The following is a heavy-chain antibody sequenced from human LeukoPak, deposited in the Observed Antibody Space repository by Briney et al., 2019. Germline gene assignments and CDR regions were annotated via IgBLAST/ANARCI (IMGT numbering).Heavy chain of an antibody. V-gene: IGHV1-8*01. CDR1: GYTFTSYD. Sequence: ASVKVSCKASGYTFTSYDINWVRQATGQGLEWMGWMNPNSGNTGYAQKFKGRVTMTRNTSISTAYMELSSLRSEDTAVYYCTRDPYYYDSSGYGRDAFDIWGQGTMVTVSS. CDR2: MNPNSGNT. J-gene: IGHJ3*02. D-gene: IGHD3-22*01. CDR3: TRDPYYYDSSGYGRDAFDI.